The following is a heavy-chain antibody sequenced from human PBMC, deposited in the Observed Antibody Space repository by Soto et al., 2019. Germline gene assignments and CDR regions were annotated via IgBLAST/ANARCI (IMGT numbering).Heavy chain of an antibody. D-gene: IGHD2-2*01. J-gene: IGHJ6*02. CDR2: IYYSGST. CDR1: GGSISSYY. Sequence: NPSETLSLTCTVSGGSISSYYWSWIRQPPGKGLEWIGYIYYSGSTNYNPSLKSRVTISVDTSKNQFSLKLSSVTAADTAVYYCASGTIYHSYGMDVWGRGKMVTVS. CDR3: ASGTIYHSYGMDV. V-gene: IGHV4-59*01.